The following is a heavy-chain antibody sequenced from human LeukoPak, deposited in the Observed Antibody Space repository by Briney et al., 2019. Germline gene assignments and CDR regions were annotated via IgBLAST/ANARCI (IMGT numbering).Heavy chain of an antibody. CDR2: ISGSGRST. D-gene: IGHD6-13*01. J-gene: IGHJ4*02. CDR1: ESTFITYG. V-gene: IGHV3-23*01. Sequence: PGGSLRLSCAASESTFITYGMNWVRQAPGKGLEWVATISGSGRSTYYADSVKGRFTISRDNSKHTLFLQMASLRAEDTAVYYCVKASSSSWSSFDYWGQGTLVTVSS. CDR3: VKASSSSWSSFDY.